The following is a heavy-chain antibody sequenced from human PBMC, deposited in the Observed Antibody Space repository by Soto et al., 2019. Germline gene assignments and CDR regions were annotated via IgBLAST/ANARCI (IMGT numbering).Heavy chain of an antibody. CDR3: AIADYGDDDY. D-gene: IGHD4-17*01. CDR1: GYTFPTST. CDR2: IKAYSGNT. V-gene: IGHV1-18*01. J-gene: IGHJ4*02. Sequence: QLVQSGAEAKQPGASVKVSCKASGYTFPTSTISWVRQAPGQGLEWMGWIKAYSGNTNYAQKLQGRVTMTTDTSTNTAYMELRSLTTDDTAIYYCAIADYGDDDYWGQGTLVTVSS.